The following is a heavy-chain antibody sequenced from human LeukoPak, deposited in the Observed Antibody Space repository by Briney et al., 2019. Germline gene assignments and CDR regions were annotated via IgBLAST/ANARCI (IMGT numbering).Heavy chain of an antibody. CDR1: GGSISSYY. CDR3: ARTLSGSYRDYYYYYGMDV. CDR2: IYYSGST. V-gene: IGHV4-59*01. J-gene: IGHJ6*02. D-gene: IGHD1-26*01. Sequence: SETLSLTCTVSGGSISSYYWSWIRQPPGKGLEWIGYIYYSGSTNYNPSLKSRVTISVDTSKNQFSLKLSSVTAADTAVYYCARTLSGSYRDYYYYYGMDVRGQGTTVTVSS.